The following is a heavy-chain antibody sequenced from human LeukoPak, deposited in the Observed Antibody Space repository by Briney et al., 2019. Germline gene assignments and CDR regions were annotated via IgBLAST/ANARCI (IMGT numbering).Heavy chain of an antibody. CDR3: ARGQGTVTTH. D-gene: IGHD4-17*01. CDR2: INHSGGA. CDR1: GGSFSGYY. J-gene: IGHJ4*02. Sequence: SETLSLTCAVSGGSFSGYYWTWIRQPPGKGLEWIGEINHSGGANYNPSRKSRVTISLDTSKNQFSLKLSSVTAADTALYYCARGQGTVTTHWGQGTLVTVSS. V-gene: IGHV4-34*01.